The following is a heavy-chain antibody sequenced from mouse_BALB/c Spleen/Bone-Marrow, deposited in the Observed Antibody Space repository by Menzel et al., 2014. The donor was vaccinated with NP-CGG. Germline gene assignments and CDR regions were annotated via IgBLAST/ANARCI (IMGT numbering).Heavy chain of an antibody. CDR2: VDPANGNT. Sequence: EVKLMESGADLVKPGASVKLSCTASGFNIKDTYIHWVKRRPEQGLEWIGRVDPANGNTKYAPKFQGKATITADTSSNTAYLRLSSLTSEDTAVYYCARRFGNSPRDSAMVNWGRGTSATVSS. J-gene: IGHJ4*01. CDR3: ARRFGNSPRDSAMVN. V-gene: IGHV14-3*02. CDR1: GFNIKDTY. D-gene: IGHD4-1*02.